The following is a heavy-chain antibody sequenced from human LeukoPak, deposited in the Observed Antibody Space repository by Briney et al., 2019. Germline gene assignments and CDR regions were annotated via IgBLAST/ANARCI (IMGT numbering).Heavy chain of an antibody. D-gene: IGHD7-27*01. CDR3: ARHNWGSRTYFDY. J-gene: IGHJ4*02. V-gene: IGHV3-53*05. CDR1: GFTVGTNY. Sequence: GGSLRLSCAASGFTVGTNYMSWVRQAPGRGLEWVSVIHSGGSTYYADSVKGRFTISRDNSKNTLYLQMNSLRAEDTALYYCARHNWGSRTYFDYWGQGTLVTVSS. CDR2: IHSGGST.